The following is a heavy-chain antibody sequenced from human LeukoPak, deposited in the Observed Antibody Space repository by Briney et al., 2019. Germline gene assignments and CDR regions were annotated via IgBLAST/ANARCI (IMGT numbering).Heavy chain of an antibody. J-gene: IGHJ5*02. D-gene: IGHD6-6*01. CDR2: IYTSGST. CDR1: GGSISSYY. Sequence: SETLSLTCTVSGGSISSYYWSWIRQPPGKGLEWIGYIYTSGSTNYNPSLKSRVTISVDTSKNPCSLKLSSVTAADTAVYYCARREYSSSGWFDPWGQGTLVTVSS. CDR3: ARREYSSSGWFDP. V-gene: IGHV4-4*09.